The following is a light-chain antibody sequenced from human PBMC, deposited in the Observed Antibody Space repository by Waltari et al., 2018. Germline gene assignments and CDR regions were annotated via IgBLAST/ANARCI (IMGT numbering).Light chain of an antibody. CDR1: QSISNW. V-gene: IGKV1-5*03. J-gene: IGKJ4*01. CDR2: KAS. Sequence: DIQMTQSPSTLSASVVDRVTITCRASQSISNWLAWYHQKPGKAPNLLIYKASTLESGVPSRFSGSGSGTEFTLTISSLQPDDFATYYCQQYNSYSLLTFGGGTKVEIK. CDR3: QQYNSYSLLT.